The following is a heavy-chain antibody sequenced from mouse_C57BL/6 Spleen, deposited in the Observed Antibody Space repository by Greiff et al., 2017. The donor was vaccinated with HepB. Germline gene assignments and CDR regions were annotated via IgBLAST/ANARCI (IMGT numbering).Heavy chain of an antibody. Sequence: VQLQQPGAELVKPGASVKMSCKASGYTFTSYWITWVKQRPGQGLEWIGDIYPGSGSTNYNEKFKSKATLTVDTSSSTAYMQLSSLTSEDSAVYYCARGDLYYGSGGYWGQGTTLTVSS. CDR2: IYPGSGST. D-gene: IGHD1-1*01. CDR3: ARGDLYYGSGGY. J-gene: IGHJ2*01. V-gene: IGHV1-55*01. CDR1: GYTFTSYW.